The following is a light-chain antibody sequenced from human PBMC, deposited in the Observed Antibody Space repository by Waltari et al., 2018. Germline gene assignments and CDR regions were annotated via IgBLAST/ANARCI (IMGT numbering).Light chain of an antibody. V-gene: IGKV1-33*01. Sequence: DIQMTQSPSSLSASIGDRVTITCQASQDISNYLLWYQRKPGKAPRVLIYDASTLGRGVPSRFRGRGSGSDFTLTISSLEPEDFATYYCQQHDRPPLTFGGGTRVEIK. CDR1: QDISNY. CDR3: QQHDRPPLT. CDR2: DAS. J-gene: IGKJ4*01.